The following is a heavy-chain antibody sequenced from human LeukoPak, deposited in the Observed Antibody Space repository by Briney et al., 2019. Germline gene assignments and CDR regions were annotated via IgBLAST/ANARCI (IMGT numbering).Heavy chain of an antibody. Sequence: SETLSLTCAVYGGSFSGYYWSWIRQPPGKGLEWIGEINHSGSTNYNPSLKSRVTISVDTSKNQFSLKLSSVTAADTDVYYCARGRRITMVRGSDYYSYYYGMDVWGQGTTVTVSS. CDR1: GGSFSGYY. J-gene: IGHJ6*02. D-gene: IGHD3-10*01. CDR3: ARGRRITMVRGSDYYSYYYGMDV. CDR2: INHSGST. V-gene: IGHV4-34*01.